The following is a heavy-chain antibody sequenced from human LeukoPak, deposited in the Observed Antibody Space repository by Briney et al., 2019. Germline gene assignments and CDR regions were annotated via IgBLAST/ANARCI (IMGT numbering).Heavy chain of an antibody. CDR2: IYSGGST. Sequence: GGSPRLSCAASGFTVSTNYMSWVRQAPGKGLEWVSVIYSGGSTYYADSVKGRFTISRDNSKNTLYLQMNSLRAEDTAVYYCARVAPCSSTSCYYYYYYMDVWGKGTTVTVSS. CDR3: ARVAPCSSTSCYYYYYYMDV. D-gene: IGHD2-2*01. CDR1: GFTVSTNY. V-gene: IGHV3-53*01. J-gene: IGHJ6*03.